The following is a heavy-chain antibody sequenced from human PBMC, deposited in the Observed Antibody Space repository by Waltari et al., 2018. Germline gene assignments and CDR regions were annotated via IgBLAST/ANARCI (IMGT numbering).Heavy chain of an antibody. CDR1: GFIFADGW. CDR3: TTDPDSSSSGGFDI. J-gene: IGHJ4*02. Sequence: EVQLVESGGGLAKPGGSLKVSCTASGFIFADGWLSWVRQAPGGGVEWVGRIKSRVDGETAEYAAPVKGRFTISRDDSKNTLYLHMDSLKTEDTAVYFCTTDPDSSSSGGFDIWGQGALVTVSS. D-gene: IGHD3-22*01. CDR2: IKSRVDGETA. V-gene: IGHV3-15*01.